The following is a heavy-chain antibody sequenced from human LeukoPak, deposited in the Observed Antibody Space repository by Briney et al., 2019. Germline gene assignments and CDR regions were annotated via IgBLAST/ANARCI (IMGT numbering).Heavy chain of an antibody. CDR2: INHSGST. CDR1: GGSFSGYY. J-gene: IGHJ5*02. Sequence: SETLSLTCAVYGGSFSGYYWSWIRQPPEKGLEWIGEINHSGSTNYNPSLKRRVTISVDTSKNQFSLKLSSVTAADTAVYYCARDIVVVKNNWFDPWGQGTLVTVSS. D-gene: IGHD3-22*01. CDR3: ARDIVVVKNNWFDP. V-gene: IGHV4-34*01.